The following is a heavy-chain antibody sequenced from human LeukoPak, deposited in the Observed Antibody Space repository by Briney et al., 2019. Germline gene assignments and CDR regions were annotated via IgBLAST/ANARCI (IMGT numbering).Heavy chain of an antibody. CDR3: ARDRSSRWLAPYYFDY. CDR2: ISSSGSTI. V-gene: IGHV3-48*03. CDR1: GFTFSSYE. J-gene: IGHJ4*02. Sequence: GGSLRLSCAASGFTFSSYEMNWVRQAPGKGLEWVSYISSSGSTIYYADSVKGRFTISRDNAKNSLYLQMNSLRAEDTAVYYCARDRSSRWLAPYYFDYWGQGTLVTVST. D-gene: IGHD6-19*01.